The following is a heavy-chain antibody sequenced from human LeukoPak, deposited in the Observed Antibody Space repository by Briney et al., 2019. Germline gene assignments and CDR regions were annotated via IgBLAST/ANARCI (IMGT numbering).Heavy chain of an antibody. V-gene: IGHV3-53*01. J-gene: IGHJ4*02. D-gene: IGHD1-1*01. CDR1: GFTVSRNY. CDR2: IYAGGTT. CDR3: ARELEGYFDD. Sequence: GGSLRLSCAASGFTVSRNYMSWVRQAPRRGLAWVSVIYAGGTTYYADSVKGRFTISRDDSKNTLYLQMNRLTAEDTAVYYCARELEGYFDDWGQGTLVTVSS.